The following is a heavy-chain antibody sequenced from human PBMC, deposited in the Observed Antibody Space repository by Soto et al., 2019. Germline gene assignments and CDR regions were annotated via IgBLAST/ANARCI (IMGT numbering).Heavy chain of an antibody. J-gene: IGHJ4*02. CDR3: GRLRSGYSSSYYFDY. Sequence: SVKVSCKASGGTFSSYAISWVRQAPGQGLEWMGGIIPIFGTANYAQKFQGRVTITADESTSKAYMELSSLRSEDTAVYYCGRLRSGYSSSYYFDYWGQGTLVTVSS. V-gene: IGHV1-69*13. CDR2: IIPIFGTA. CDR1: GGTFSSYA. D-gene: IGHD3-22*01.